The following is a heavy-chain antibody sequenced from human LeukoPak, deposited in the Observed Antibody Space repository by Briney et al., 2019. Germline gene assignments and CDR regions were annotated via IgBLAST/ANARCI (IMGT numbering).Heavy chain of an antibody. CDR2: ISGSAGYT. D-gene: IGHD1-14*01. CDR3: GRSAGALPFDI. CDR1: GFPLRSYS. V-gene: IGHV3-23*01. Sequence: PGGALRLSCAASGFPLRSYSLSWVRQAPGKGLEWVSAISGSAGYTYYADSVKGRFTISRDISKNTLYLQMISLRDEDSALYYCGRSAGALPFDIWGQGTTVTVSS. J-gene: IGHJ3*02.